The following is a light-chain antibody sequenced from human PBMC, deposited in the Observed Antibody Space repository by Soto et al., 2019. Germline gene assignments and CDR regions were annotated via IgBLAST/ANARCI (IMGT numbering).Light chain of an antibody. CDR1: QSISGR. CDR3: QQYHSYPYT. Sequence: DIHLTQSPSTLSAFVGDRVTISCRARQSISGRLAWYQQKAGRAPNLLIYDAYNLETGVPLRFSVSGSGTEFTLTISGLQPDDFATYYCQQYHSYPYTFGQGTKLEIK. V-gene: IGKV1-5*01. J-gene: IGKJ2*01. CDR2: DAY.